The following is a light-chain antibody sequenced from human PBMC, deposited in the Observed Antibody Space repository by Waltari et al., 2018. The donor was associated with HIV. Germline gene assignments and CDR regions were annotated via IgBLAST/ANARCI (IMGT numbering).Light chain of an antibody. J-gene: IGLJ2*01. V-gene: IGLV1-36*01. CDR3: AAWDDGLNGVI. Sequence: QSVLTQSPSVSEAPGQSVTISCSGSDSTLRSHAVTWYQQFPGKPPRLLVYNDDLILSGVSDRLSASKSGTSASLAINDLQSEHESHYYCAAWDDGLNGVIFGGGTKVTVL. CDR2: NDD. CDR1: DSTLRSHA.